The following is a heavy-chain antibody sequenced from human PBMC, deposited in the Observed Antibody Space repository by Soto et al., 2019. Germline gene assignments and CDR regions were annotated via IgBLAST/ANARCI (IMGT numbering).Heavy chain of an antibody. CDR1: GFTFSSYA. J-gene: IGHJ6*02. V-gene: IGHV3-30-3*01. CDR3: ARSVLLLGYYYGMDV. D-gene: IGHD3-10*01. CDR2: ISYDGSNK. Sequence: GGSLRLSCAASGFTFSSYAKHWVRQAPGKGLEWVAVISYDGSNKYYADSVKGRFTISRDNSKNTLYLQMNSLRAEDTAVYYCARSVLLLGYYYGMDVWGQGTTVTVSS.